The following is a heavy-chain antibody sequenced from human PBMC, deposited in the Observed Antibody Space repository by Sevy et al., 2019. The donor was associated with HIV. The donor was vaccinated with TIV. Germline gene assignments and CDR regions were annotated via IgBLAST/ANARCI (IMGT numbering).Heavy chain of an antibody. V-gene: IGHV1-2*06. J-gene: IGHJ4*02. D-gene: IGHD1-1*01. CDR1: GFTLTDYY. CDR2: INPKSGGT. CDR3: AEQQLGR. Sequence: ASVKVSCKASGFTLTDYYLHWVRQAPGQGLAWMGRINPKSGGTTYAHKFQCRVTMTRDPSINTAYMELTRLESDDTAVYFCAEQQLGRWGQGTLVTVSS.